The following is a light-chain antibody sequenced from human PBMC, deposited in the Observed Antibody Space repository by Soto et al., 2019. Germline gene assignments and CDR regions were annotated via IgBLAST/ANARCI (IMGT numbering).Light chain of an antibody. CDR3: QQANSFPWT. CDR1: QGISTW. V-gene: IGKV1-12*01. Sequence: DVQMTQSPSSVSATVGDRVTITCRASQGISTWLAWYQQKPGKAPRLLIYAASTLQSAVPSRFSGSGSGTDFTLTINSLQHEDFATYFCQQANSFPWTFGQGTKVEIK. CDR2: AAS. J-gene: IGKJ1*01.